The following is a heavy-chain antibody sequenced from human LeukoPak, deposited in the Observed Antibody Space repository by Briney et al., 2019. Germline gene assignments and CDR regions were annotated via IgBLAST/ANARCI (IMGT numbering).Heavy chain of an antibody. CDR1: GFTFSDSS. CDR3: TRASLYYDFWSGTPEFDYYFDY. D-gene: IGHD3-3*01. Sequence: GSLRLSCAASGFTFSDSSMHWVRQASGKGLEWVGRIRSRANNYATAYAASVKGRFTISRDDSKSIAYLQMNSLKTEDTAVYYCTRASLYYDFWSGTPEFDYYFDYWGQGTLVTVSS. V-gene: IGHV3-73*01. J-gene: IGHJ4*02. CDR2: IRSRANNYAT.